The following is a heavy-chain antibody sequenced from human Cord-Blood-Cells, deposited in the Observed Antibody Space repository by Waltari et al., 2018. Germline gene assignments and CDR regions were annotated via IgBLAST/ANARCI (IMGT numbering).Heavy chain of an antibody. V-gene: IGHV1-8*03. Sequence: QVQLVQSGAEVKTPGASVKVYCKSSGNPFPSYDINWVRQATGQGLEWMGWMNPNSGNTGYAQKFQGRVTITRNTSISTAYMELSSLRSEDTAVYYCARGGSGYYPDYWGQGTLVTVSS. CDR3: ARGGSGYYPDY. CDR2: MNPNSGNT. D-gene: IGHD1-26*01. CDR1: GNPFPSYD. J-gene: IGHJ4*02.